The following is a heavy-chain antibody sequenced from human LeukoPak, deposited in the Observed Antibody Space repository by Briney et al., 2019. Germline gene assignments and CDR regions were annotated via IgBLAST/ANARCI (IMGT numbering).Heavy chain of an antibody. V-gene: IGHV3-7*03. D-gene: IGHD3-10*01. CDR1: GFTFSSYW. CDR2: INHNGNVN. Sequence: PGGSLRLSCAASGFTFSSYWMNWARQAPGKGLEWVASINHNGNVNYYVDSVKGRFTISRDNAKNSLYLQMSNLRAEDTAVYYCARDEEGTLDPWGQGTLVTVSS. J-gene: IGHJ5*02. CDR3: ARDEEGTLDP.